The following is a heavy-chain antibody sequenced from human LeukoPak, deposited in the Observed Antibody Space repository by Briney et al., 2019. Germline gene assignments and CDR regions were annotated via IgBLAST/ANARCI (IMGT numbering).Heavy chain of an antibody. CDR2: INHSGST. Sequence: KPSATLSLTCAVSGGSFSGYYWSWIRQPPGKGLEWIGEINHSGSTNYNPSLKSRVTISVDTSKNQFSLKLSSVTAADTAVYYCASVSSGWYFDYWGQGTLVTVSS. CDR1: GGSFSGYY. CDR3: ASVSSGWYFDY. V-gene: IGHV4-34*01. J-gene: IGHJ4*02. D-gene: IGHD6-19*01.